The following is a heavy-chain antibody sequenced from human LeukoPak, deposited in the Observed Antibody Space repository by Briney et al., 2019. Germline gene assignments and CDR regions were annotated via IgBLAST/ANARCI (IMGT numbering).Heavy chain of an antibody. J-gene: IGHJ4*02. Sequence: PSETLSLTCTVSGGSISSYYWSWIRQPPGKGLEWIGYIYYSGSTNYNPSLKSRVTISVDTSKNQFSLKLSSVTAADTAVYYCARRTNRSSWFYWGQGTLVTVSS. CDR2: IYYSGST. CDR3: ARRTNRSSWFY. D-gene: IGHD6-13*01. V-gene: IGHV4-59*12. CDR1: GGSISSYY.